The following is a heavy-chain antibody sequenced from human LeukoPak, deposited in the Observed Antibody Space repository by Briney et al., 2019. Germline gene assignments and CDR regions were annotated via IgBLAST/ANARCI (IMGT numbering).Heavy chain of an antibody. Sequence: SQTLSLTCTVSGGSISSGSYYWSWIRQPAGKGLEWIGRIYTSGRTNYNPSLKSRVTISLDTSKNQFSLKLSSVTAADTAVYYCARGNDPHYDILTGYYYSRTDYFDYWGQGTLVTVSS. V-gene: IGHV4-61*02. CDR2: IYTSGRT. CDR1: GGSISSGSYY. D-gene: IGHD3-9*01. CDR3: ARGNDPHYDILTGYYYSRTDYFDY. J-gene: IGHJ4*02.